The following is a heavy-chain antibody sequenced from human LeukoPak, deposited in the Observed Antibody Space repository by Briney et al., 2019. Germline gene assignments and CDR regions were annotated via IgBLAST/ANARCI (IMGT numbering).Heavy chain of an antibody. V-gene: IGHV3-30*18. J-gene: IGHJ4*02. CDR1: GFTFSSYG. CDR2: ISKDGRNK. CDR3: AKDRAMVPDLDY. D-gene: IGHD5-18*01. Sequence: GGSLRLSCAASGFTFSSYGMHWVRQAPGKGLEWVAVISKDGRNKYYADSVKGRFTISRDNSKNTLYLQMNSLRVEDTAVYYCAKDRAMVPDLDYWGQGTQVTVSS.